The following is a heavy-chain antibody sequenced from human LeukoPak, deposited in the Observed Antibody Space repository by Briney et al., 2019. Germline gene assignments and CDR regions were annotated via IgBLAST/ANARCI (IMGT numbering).Heavy chain of an antibody. Sequence: SETLSLNCTVVGGSIRSYSWSWLRQTPGMGLEWIAYIYDTGNTRYNPSLQSRVTMSVDTSKNQFSLKLRSVTAADTAVYYCARHEVAYCDGGPCPYYFDSWGQGTLVTVSS. J-gene: IGHJ4*02. D-gene: IGHD2-21*01. CDR2: IYDTGNT. V-gene: IGHV4-59*08. CDR3: ARHEVAYCDGGPCPYYFDS. CDR1: GGSIRSYS.